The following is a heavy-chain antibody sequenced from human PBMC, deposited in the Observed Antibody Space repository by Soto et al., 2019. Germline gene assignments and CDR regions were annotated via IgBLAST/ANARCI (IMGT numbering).Heavy chain of an antibody. J-gene: IGHJ6*02. CDR1: GGTFSSYA. D-gene: IGHD3-16*02. CDR3: ARRAGITFGGVIVHYGMDV. V-gene: IGHV1-69*01. CDR2: IIPIFGTA. Sequence: QVQLVQSGAEVKKPGSSVKVSCKASGGTFSSYAISWVRQAPGQGLEWMGGIIPIFGTANYAQKFRGRVTITADESTSTAYMELSSLRSEDTAVYYCARRAGITFGGVIVHYGMDVWGQGTTVTVSS.